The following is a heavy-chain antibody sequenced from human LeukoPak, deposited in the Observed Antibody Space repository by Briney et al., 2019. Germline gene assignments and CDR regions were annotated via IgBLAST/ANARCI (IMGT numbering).Heavy chain of an antibody. CDR2: IYYSGST. V-gene: IGHV4-31*03. J-gene: IGHJ6*02. D-gene: IGHD3-10*01. Sequence: PSETLSLTCTVSGGSISSGGYYWSWIRQRPGKGLEWIGYIYYSGSTYYNPSLKSRVTISVDTSKNQFSLKLSSVTAADTAVYYCARAGSYYYYGMGVWGQGTTVTVSS. CDR3: ARAGSYYYYGMGV. CDR1: GGSISSGGYY.